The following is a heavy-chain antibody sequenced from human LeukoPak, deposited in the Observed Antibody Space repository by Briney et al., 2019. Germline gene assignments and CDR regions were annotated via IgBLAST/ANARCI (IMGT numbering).Heavy chain of an antibody. J-gene: IGHJ3*02. CDR1: GYTFTGYY. V-gene: IGHV1-18*04. D-gene: IGHD4-23*01. CDR3: ARWYGGTLGAFDI. Sequence: ASVKVSCKASGYTFTGYYMHWVRQAPGQGLEWMGWISAHNGNTNYAQKLQGRVTMTTDTSTSTAYMELRSLRSDDTAVYYCARWYGGTLGAFDIWGQGTMVTVSS. CDR2: ISAHNGNT.